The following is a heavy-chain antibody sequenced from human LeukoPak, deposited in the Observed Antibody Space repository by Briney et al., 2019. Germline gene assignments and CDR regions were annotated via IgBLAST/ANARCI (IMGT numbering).Heavy chain of an antibody. CDR3: ARGPPLDV. J-gene: IGHJ6*02. CDR1: GGSISSSSYS. CDR2: IYHSGST. V-gene: IGHV4-30-2*01. Sequence: SETLSLTCTVSGGSISSSSYSWSWIRQPPGKGLEWIGYIYHSGSTYYNPSLKSRVTISVDRSKNQFSLKLSSVTAADTAVYSGARGPPLDVWGQGTRVTVS.